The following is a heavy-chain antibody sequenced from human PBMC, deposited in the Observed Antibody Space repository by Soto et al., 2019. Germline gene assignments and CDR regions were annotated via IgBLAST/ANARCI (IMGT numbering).Heavy chain of an antibody. D-gene: IGHD2-15*01. CDR3: VNGGYCSGGSCYHYYYYGMDV. CDR2: ISGSGGST. V-gene: IGHV3-23*01. Sequence: GGSLRLSCAASGFTFSSYAMSWVRQAPGKGLEWVSAISGSGGSTYYADSVKGRFTISRDNSKNTLYLQMSSLRAEDTAVYYCVNGGYCSGGSCYHYYYYGMDVWGQGTTVTVSS. CDR1: GFTFSSYA. J-gene: IGHJ6*02.